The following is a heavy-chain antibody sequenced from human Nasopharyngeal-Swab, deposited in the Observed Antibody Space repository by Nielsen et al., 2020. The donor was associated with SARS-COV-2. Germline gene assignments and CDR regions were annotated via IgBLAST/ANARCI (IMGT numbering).Heavy chain of an antibody. CDR3: AREVGVTMIPPGYFDY. D-gene: IGHD3-22*01. J-gene: IGHJ4*02. CDR1: GGSISSGAYS. Sequence: SETLSLTCAVPGGSISSGAYSWSWIRQPPGKGLEWIGFIYHSGSTYYNPSLKSRVTISVDRSKNQFSLNLSSVTAADTAVYYCAREVGVTMIPPGYFDYWGQGTLVTVSS. CDR2: IYHSGST. V-gene: IGHV4-30-2*01.